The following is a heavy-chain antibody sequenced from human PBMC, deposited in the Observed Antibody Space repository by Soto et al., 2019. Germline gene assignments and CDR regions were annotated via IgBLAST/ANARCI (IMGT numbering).Heavy chain of an antibody. D-gene: IGHD2-2*01. V-gene: IGHV3-21*01. CDR1: GFTFSSYS. CDR3: ARVVVVPAAMATYYYYGMDV. CDR2: ISSSSSYI. J-gene: IGHJ6*02. Sequence: EVQLVESGGGLVKPGGSLRLSCAASGFTFSSYSMNWVRQAPGKGLEWVSSISSSSSYIYYADSVKGRFTISRDNAKNSLYLQMNSLRAEDTAVYYCARVVVVPAAMATYYYYGMDVWGQGTTVTVSS.